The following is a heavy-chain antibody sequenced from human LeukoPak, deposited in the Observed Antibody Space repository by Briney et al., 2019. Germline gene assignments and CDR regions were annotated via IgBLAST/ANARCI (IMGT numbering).Heavy chain of an antibody. CDR1: GFIFSRYG. J-gene: IGHJ4*02. CDR3: ARADETNMDY. Sequence: GGSLRRSCAVSGFIFSRYGMHWVRQAPGKGLEWVAVIWYDGSKEYYADSVKGRFTISRDNSKNTLFLEINSLRAEDTAQYYCARADETNMDYWGQGTLVIVST. CDR2: IWYDGSKE. V-gene: IGHV3-33*01. D-gene: IGHD2/OR15-2a*01.